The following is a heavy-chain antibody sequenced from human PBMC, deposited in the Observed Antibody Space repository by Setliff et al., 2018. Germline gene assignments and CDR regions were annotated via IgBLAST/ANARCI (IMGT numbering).Heavy chain of an antibody. CDR1: GYTLTELS. CDR3: AKARNAGYAGGWYLNY. Sequence: ASVKVSCKVSGYTLTELSRHWVRQAPGKGLEWMGGFDPEDGETIYAQKFQGRVTMTEDTSTDTAYMELSSLRSEDTAVYYCAKARNAGYAGGWYLNYWGQGTLVTVSS. V-gene: IGHV1-24*01. CDR2: FDPEDGET. D-gene: IGHD2-15*01. J-gene: IGHJ4*02.